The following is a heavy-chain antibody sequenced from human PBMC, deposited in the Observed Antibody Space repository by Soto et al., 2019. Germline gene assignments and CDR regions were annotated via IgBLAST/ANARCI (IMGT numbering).Heavy chain of an antibody. CDR3: ATSYYYGSGSWGYYYGMDV. D-gene: IGHD3-10*01. CDR1: GYSFTSYW. Sequence: GESLKISCKGSGYSFTSYWIGWVRQMPGKGLEWMGIIYPGDSDTRYSPSFQGQVTISADKSISTAYLQWSSLKAPDTAMYYCATSYYYGSGSWGYYYGMDVWGQGTTVTVSS. CDR2: IYPGDSDT. J-gene: IGHJ6*02. V-gene: IGHV5-51*01.